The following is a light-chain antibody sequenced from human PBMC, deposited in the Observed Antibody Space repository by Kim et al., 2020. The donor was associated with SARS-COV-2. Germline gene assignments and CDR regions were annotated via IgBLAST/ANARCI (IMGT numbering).Light chain of an antibody. CDR2: DAY. CDR1: QSVSRY. J-gene: IGKJ4*01. CDR3: QQHSDWPLT. Sequence: EIVLTHSPATLPLSPGERATLSCTASQSVSRYLAWYQHKPGQAPRLLIYDAYTRATGFPARISGSGSGTDFTLTISSLQPEDFAVYYCQQHSDWPLTFGGGTKVDIK. V-gene: IGKV3-11*01.